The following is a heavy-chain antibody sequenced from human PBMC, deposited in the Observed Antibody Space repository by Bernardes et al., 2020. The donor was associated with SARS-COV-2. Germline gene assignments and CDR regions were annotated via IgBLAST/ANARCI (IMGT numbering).Heavy chain of an antibody. V-gene: IGHV4-4*07. CDR1: GGSISGYF. J-gene: IGHJ4*02. CDR3: ARSQSTLNPLDY. D-gene: IGHD2-2*01. Sequence: TLSLTCTVSGGSISGYFWSWIRQPAGKGLEWIGHIYTSGSTNYNPFLKSRLTLSVDTSKSQFSLKLTSVTAADTAVYYCARSQSTLNPLDYWGQGTLITISS. CDR2: IYTSGST.